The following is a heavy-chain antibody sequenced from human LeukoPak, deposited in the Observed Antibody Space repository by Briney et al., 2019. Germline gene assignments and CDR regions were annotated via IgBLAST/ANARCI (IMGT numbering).Heavy chain of an antibody. V-gene: IGHV4-38-2*01. CDR1: GFSISSDKY. D-gene: IGHD3-10*01. CDR2: IYHTGST. J-gene: IGHJ6*03. Sequence: SETLSLTYAVSGFSISSDKYWGWIRQPPRKGLEWIGSIYHTGSTYYNPSLKSRVTISVDTSKNQFSLKLNSVTAADTAVYYCARLSYYYYYMEVWGRGTTVTVSS. CDR3: ARLSYYYYYMEV.